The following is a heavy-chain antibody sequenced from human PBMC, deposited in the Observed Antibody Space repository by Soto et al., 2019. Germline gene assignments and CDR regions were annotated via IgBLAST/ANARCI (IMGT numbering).Heavy chain of an antibody. D-gene: IGHD6-13*01. J-gene: IGHJ4*02. CDR3: IAAAGTTGYFDY. CDR2: IIPIFGTA. V-gene: IGHV1-69*13. CDR1: GGTFSSYA. Sequence: ASVKVSCKASGGTFSSYAISWVRQAPGQGLEWMGGIIPIFGTANYAQKFQGRVTITADESTSTAYMELSSLRSEDTAVYYCIAAAGTTGYFDYWGQGTLVTVSS.